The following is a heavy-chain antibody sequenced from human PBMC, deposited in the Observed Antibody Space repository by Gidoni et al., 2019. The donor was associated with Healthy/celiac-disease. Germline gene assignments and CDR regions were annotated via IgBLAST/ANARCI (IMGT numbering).Heavy chain of an antibody. V-gene: IGHV1-2*06. Sequence: QGQLVQSGAEVKKPGASVKVSCKASGYTCTGYYMHWVRQAPGQGLEWMGRIHPHSGGTNYAQTFQGRVTMTRDTSISTAYMELSRLRSDDTAVYYCARAHYYDSSGYFRDAFDIWGQVTMVTVSS. D-gene: IGHD3-22*01. J-gene: IGHJ3*02. CDR3: ARAHYYDSSGYFRDAFDI. CDR2: IHPHSGGT. CDR1: GYTCTGYY.